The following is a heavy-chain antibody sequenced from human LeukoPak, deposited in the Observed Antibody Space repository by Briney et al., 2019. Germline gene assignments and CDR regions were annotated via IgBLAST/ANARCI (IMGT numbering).Heavy chain of an antibody. CDR1: GGSISTSSYY. V-gene: IGHV4-39*01. CDR2: IHNSEST. J-gene: IGHJ4*02. CDR3: ARQVTFGYAFAYYFDY. D-gene: IGHD5-18*01. Sequence: PSETLSLTCTVSGGSISTSSYYWGWIRQPPGKGLEWTGNIHNSESTYYNPSLKSRVTMSVDTSKNQFSLKLSSVTAADTAVYYCARQVTFGYAFAYYFDYWGQGSLVTVSS.